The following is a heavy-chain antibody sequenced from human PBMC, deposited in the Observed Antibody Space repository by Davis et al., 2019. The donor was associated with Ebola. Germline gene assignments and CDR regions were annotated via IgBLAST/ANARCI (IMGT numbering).Heavy chain of an antibody. V-gene: IGHV3-30*18. CDR3: AKDLGASSGLGVES. CDR1: GFTFSTYT. D-gene: IGHD6-19*01. J-gene: IGHJ5*01. Sequence: GESLKISCAASGFTFSTYTMNWVRQAPGKGLEWVAVTSYDGSTKYYADSVKGRLTISRDNSKNTLYLQMNSLRVEDTALYYCAKDLGASSGLGVESWGQGTLVTVSS. CDR2: TSYDGSTK.